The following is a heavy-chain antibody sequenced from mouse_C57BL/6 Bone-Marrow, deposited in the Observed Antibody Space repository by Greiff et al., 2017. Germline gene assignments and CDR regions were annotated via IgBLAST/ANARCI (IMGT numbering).Heavy chain of an antibody. J-gene: IGHJ2*01. CDR3: ARHERDYYGSSHYFDY. CDR2: FYPGSGSI. CDR1: GYTFTEYT. D-gene: IGHD1-1*01. V-gene: IGHV1-62-2*01. Sequence: QVQLQQPGAELVKPGASVKLSCKASGYTFTEYTIHWVKQRSGQGLEWIGWFYPGSGSIKYNEKFKDKATLTADKSSSTVYMELSSLTSEDSAVYFCARHERDYYGSSHYFDYWGQGTTLTVSS.